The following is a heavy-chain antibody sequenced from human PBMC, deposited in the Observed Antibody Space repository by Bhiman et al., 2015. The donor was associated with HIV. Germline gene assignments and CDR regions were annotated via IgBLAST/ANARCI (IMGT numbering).Heavy chain of an antibody. CDR1: GFTFDDYA. CDR3: AKDMMGVXYGDFDEAAFDI. CDR2: ISWNSGSR. V-gene: IGHV3-9*01. Sequence: EVQLVESGGGLVQPGRSPRLSCAASGFTFDDYAMHWVRQVPGKGLEWVSGISWNSGSRDYADSVKGRFTISRDNAKHSLYLQMNGLRTEDTALYYCAKDMMGVXYGDFDEAAFDIWGQGTMVTVSS. D-gene: IGHD4-17*01. J-gene: IGHJ3*02.